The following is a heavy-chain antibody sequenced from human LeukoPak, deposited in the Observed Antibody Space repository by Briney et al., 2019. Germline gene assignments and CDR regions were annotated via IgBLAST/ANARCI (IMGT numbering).Heavy chain of an antibody. Sequence: SQTLSLTCAVSGGSISSGGYSWSWIRQPPGKGLEWIGYIYHSGSTYYNPSLKSRVTISVDRSKNQFSLKLSSVTAADTAVYYCARAPLYYYSMDVWGQGTTVTVSS. CDR2: IYHSGST. J-gene: IGHJ6*02. CDR3: ARAPLYYYSMDV. CDR1: GGSISSGGYS. V-gene: IGHV4-30-2*01.